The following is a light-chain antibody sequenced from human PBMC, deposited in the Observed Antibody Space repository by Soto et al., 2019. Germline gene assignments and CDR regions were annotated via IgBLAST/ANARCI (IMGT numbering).Light chain of an antibody. V-gene: IGKV3-20*01. CDR3: QQYGSSGT. CDR2: AAS. Sequence: VLTQSPATLSLSPGERSTLSCSASRSFASSYLAWYQHKPGQAPRLLIYAASSRATGIPDRFSGSGSGTDFTLTISRLEPEDFAVYYCQQYGSSGTFGQGTKVDI. J-gene: IGKJ1*01. CDR1: RSFASSY.